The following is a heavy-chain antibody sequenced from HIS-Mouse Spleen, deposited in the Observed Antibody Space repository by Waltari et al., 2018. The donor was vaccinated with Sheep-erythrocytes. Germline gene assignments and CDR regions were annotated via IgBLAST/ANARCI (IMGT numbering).Heavy chain of an antibody. D-gene: IGHD5-18*01. J-gene: IGHJ3*02. CDR2: INPNSGGT. CDR3: ARGFQLWLPSAAFDI. CDR1: GYTFTGHY. V-gene: IGHV1-2*02. Sequence: QVQLVQSGAEVKKPGASVKVSCKASGYTFTGHYMPWVRQAPGQGLEWMGWINPNSGGTNYAQKFQGRVTMTRDTSISTAYMELSRLRSDDTAVYYCARGFQLWLPSAAFDIWGQGTMVTVSS.